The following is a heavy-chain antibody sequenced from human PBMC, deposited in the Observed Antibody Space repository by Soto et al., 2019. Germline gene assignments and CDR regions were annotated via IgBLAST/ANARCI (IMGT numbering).Heavy chain of an antibody. CDR2: INHSGRT. CDR1: GGSFIPYY. J-gene: IGHJ4*02. CDR3: ARAGDNSGYSDY. Sequence: PSETLSLACAVYGGSFIPYYWTWIRQPPGKGLEWIGEINHSGRTNYNPSLKSRVTISVDTSKNQFSLKLSSVTAADTAVYYCARAGDNSGYSDYWGQGPLVTVSS. V-gene: IGHV4-34*01. D-gene: IGHD3-22*01.